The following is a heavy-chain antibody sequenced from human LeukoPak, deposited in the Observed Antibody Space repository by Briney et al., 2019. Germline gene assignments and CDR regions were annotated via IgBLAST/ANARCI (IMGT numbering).Heavy chain of an antibody. CDR2: IRHSGTTI. V-gene: IGHV3-48*03. CDR3: ASELPYYYLWAFDI. Sequence: GGSLRLSCEASGFTFSSYEMNWVRQAPGKGLEWISYIRHSGTTIYYADSVKGRFTISRDNAKNSLYLQMNSLRAEDTAVYYCASELPYYYLWAFDIWGQGTMVTVSS. J-gene: IGHJ3*02. CDR1: GFTFSSYE. D-gene: IGHD3-3*01.